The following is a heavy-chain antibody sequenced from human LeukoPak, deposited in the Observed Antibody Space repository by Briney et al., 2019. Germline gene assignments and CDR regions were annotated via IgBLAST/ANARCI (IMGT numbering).Heavy chain of an antibody. Sequence: SETLSLTCTVSGGSISSYYWSWIRQPPGKGLEWIGYIYYSGSTNYNPSLKSRVTISVDRSKNQFSLKLSSVTAADTAVYYCARGPGIAAAGTYYYYGMDVWGQGTTVTVSS. J-gene: IGHJ6*02. V-gene: IGHV4-59*12. CDR1: GGSISSYY. CDR2: IYYSGST. D-gene: IGHD6-13*01. CDR3: ARGPGIAAAGTYYYYGMDV.